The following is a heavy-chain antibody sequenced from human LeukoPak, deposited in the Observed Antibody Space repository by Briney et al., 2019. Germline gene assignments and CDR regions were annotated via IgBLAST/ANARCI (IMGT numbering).Heavy chain of an antibody. V-gene: IGHV3-21*01. CDR2: ISSSSSYI. J-gene: IGHJ5*02. D-gene: IGHD6-13*01. Sequence: GGSLRLSCAASGFPFSSYSMNWVRQAPGKGLEWVSSISSSSSYIYYADSVKGRFTISRDNAKNSLYLQMNSLRAEDTAVYYCARDNEYSSSWYWFDPWGQGTLVTVSS. CDR3: ARDNEYSSSWYWFDP. CDR1: GFPFSSYS.